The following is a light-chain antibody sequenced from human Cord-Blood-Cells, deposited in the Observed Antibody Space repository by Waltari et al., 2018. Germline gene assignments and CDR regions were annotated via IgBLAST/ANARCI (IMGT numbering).Light chain of an antibody. V-gene: IGKV1-39*01. J-gene: IGKJ4*01. Sequence: DIQMNQYTSSLSASVGDRVTITCRASQSISSYLNWYQQKPGKAPKLLIYAASSLQSGVPSRFSGSGSGTEFTLTISSLQPEDFATYYCQQSYSTPLTFGGGTKVEIK. CDR1: QSISSY. CDR3: QQSYSTPLT. CDR2: AAS.